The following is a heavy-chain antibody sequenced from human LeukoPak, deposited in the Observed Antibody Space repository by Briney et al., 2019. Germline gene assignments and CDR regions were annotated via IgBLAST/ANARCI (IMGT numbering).Heavy chain of an antibody. CDR2: ISAYNGNT. Sequence: ASVKVSCKASGYTFTSYGISWVRQAPGQGLEWMGWISAYNGNTNYAQKLQGRVTMTTDTSTSTAYMELRSLRSEDTAVYYCARDVGYSSSSGVFGFDIWGQGTMVTVSS. J-gene: IGHJ3*02. CDR3: ARDVGYSSSSGVFGFDI. CDR1: GYTFTSYG. V-gene: IGHV1-18*01. D-gene: IGHD6-6*01.